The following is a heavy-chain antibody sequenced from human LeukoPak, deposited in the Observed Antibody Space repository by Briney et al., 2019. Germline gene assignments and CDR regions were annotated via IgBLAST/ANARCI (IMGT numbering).Heavy chain of an antibody. CDR3: ARAEKAAAGTWAFDI. V-gene: IGHV3-21*01. D-gene: IGHD6-13*01. Sequence: GVSLRLSCAASGFTFSSYSMKWVRQAPGKGLEWVSSISSSSSYIYYADSVKGRFTISRDNATTSLYLQRNSLRAEDTAVYYCARAEKAAAGTWAFDIWGQGTMVTVSS. CDR1: GFTFSSYS. CDR2: ISSSSSYI. J-gene: IGHJ3*02.